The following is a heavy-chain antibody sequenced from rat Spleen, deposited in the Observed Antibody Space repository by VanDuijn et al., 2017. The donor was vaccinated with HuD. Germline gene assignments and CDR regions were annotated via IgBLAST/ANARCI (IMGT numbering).Heavy chain of an antibody. V-gene: IGHV1-43*01. CDR1: AYTFTTYY. Sequence: QVQLQQSGAELAKPGSSVKISCKASAYTFTTYYLVYIKQTTGQGLEYIGYINTGSGGTYYNEKFKGKATVTVDKSSSTAFMQLSSLTPDDSAVYYCALGYGGSNWFTYWGQGTLVTVSS. D-gene: IGHD1-11*01. J-gene: IGHJ3*01. CDR2: INTGSGGT. CDR3: ALGYGGSNWFTY.